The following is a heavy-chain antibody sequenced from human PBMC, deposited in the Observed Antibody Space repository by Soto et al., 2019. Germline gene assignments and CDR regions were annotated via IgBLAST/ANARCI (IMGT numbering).Heavy chain of an antibody. CDR2: IYWAPEK. V-gene: IGHV2-5*02. CDR1: GFSLSTSGVR. CDR3: AHRRNTYYDILTGYSKNWFDP. D-gene: IGHD3-9*01. J-gene: IGHJ5*02. Sequence: QITLKESGATLVKPTQTLTLTCTFSGFSLSTSGVRVGGIRQSPGKALRWLALIYWAPEKRNSPSLKSRLSITKDTSKNQVVLMMTNMEAVDTATYFCAHRRNTYYDILTGYSKNWFDPWGQGTLVTVSS.